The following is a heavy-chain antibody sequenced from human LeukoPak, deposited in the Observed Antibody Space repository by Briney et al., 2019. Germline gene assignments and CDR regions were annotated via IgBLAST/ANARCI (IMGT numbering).Heavy chain of an antibody. CDR3: GKIGSVQFFRMGLDH. D-gene: IGHD1-14*01. Sequence: GSLRLSCAASGFTSSSYEMNCVRQAPGKGLEWVSYISSSGSTIYYADSVKGRFTISRDSSKNTLHLQMNSLRAEDTAEYYYGKIGSVQFFRMGLDHWGQGTLVTVSS. CDR1: GFTSSSYE. V-gene: IGHV3-48*03. CDR2: ISSSGSTI. J-gene: IGHJ4*02.